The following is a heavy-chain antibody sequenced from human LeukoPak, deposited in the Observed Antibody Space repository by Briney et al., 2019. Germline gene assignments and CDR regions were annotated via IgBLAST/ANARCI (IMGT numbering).Heavy chain of an antibody. D-gene: IGHD6-13*01. J-gene: IGHJ4*02. V-gene: IGHV4-30-4*01. CDR2: INHSGST. CDR3: ASGSSIAAAGTDDY. CDR1: GGSISSGDYY. Sequence: SETLSLTCTVSGGSISSGDYYWSWIRQPPGKGLEWIGYINHSGSTNYNPSLKSRVTISVDTSKNQFSLKLSSVTAADTAVYYCASGSSIAAAGTDDYWGQGTLVTVSS.